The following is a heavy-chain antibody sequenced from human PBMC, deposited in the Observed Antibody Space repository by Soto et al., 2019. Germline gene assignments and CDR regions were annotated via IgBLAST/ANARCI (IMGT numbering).Heavy chain of an antibody. J-gene: IGHJ6*02. D-gene: IGHD3-3*01. V-gene: IGHV4-34*01. CDR2: INHSGST. CDR1: GGSFSGYY. Sequence: SETLSLTCAVYGGSFSGYYWSWIRQPPGKGLEWIGEINHSGSTNYNPSLKSRVTISVDTSKNQFSLKLRSVTAADTAVYYCASGEKYYDFWSGYKCGMDVWGQGTKVTVSS. CDR3: ASGEKYYDFWSGYKCGMDV.